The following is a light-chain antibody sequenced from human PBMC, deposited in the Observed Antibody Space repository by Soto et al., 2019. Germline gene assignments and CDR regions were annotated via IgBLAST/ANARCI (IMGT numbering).Light chain of an antibody. CDR3: QQYNNWPPA. V-gene: IGKV3-15*01. J-gene: IGKJ1*01. CDR1: QSVSSN. Sequence: ELVMTQSPATLSVSPGERATLSCRASQSVSSNLAWYQQKPGQAPMLLIYGASTRATGIPARFSGSGSGTEFTLTISSLQSEDFAVYYCQQYNNWPPAFGQGTTVEIK. CDR2: GAS.